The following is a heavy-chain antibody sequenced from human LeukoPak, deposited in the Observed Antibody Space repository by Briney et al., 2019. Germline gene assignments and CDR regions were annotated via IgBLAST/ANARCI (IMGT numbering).Heavy chain of an antibody. D-gene: IGHD3-3*01. J-gene: IGHJ4*02. CDR1: GYTFTSYD. CDR3: ARGVDFWSSRAGAY. Sequence: ASVKVSCKASGYTFTSYDINWVRRATGQGLEWMGWMNPNSGNTGYAQKFQGRVTMTRNTSISTAYMELSSLRSEDTAVYYCARGVDFWSSRAGAYWGQGTLVTVSS. CDR2: MNPNSGNT. V-gene: IGHV1-8*01.